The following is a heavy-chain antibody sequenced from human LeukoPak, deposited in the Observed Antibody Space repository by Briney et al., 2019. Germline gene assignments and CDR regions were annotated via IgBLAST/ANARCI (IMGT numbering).Heavy chain of an antibody. J-gene: IGHJ4*02. V-gene: IGHV3-23*01. CDR2: ITTSNGNT. CDR1: GLTFSSYT. Sequence: GGSLRLSCAASGLTFSSYTMSWVRQAPGKGLEWVSTITTSNGNTYYADSVKGRFTVSRDNSKNTLFLQMNSLRAEDTAVYYCAKDGGLWVSAHWGDSWGRGTLVTVSS. CDR3: AKDGGLWVSAHWGDS. D-gene: IGHD7-27*01.